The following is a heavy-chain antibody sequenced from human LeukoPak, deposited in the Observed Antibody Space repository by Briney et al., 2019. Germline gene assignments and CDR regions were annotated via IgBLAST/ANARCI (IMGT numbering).Heavy chain of an antibody. J-gene: IGHJ4*02. D-gene: IGHD1-26*01. V-gene: IGHV3-9*01. CDR1: GFTFSSYA. CDR3: TKGRGGGTAYCFDY. CDR2: ISWNSGSI. Sequence: GGSLRLSCAASGFTFSSYAMNWVRQAPGKGLEWVSGISWNSGSIGYADSVKGRFTISRDDAKNSLYLQMNSLRAEDTAFYYCTKGRGGGTAYCFDYWGQGILVTVSP.